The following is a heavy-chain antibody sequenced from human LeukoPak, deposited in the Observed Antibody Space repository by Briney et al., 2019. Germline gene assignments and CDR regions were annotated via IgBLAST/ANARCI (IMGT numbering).Heavy chain of an antibody. V-gene: IGHV4-59*01. CDR1: GGSISGSY. CDR2: IYYSGCT. Sequence: SETLSLTCTVSGGSISGSYWSWIRQPPGKGLEWIGYIYYSGCTNYDPSLKSRVTILVDTSNNQFSLRLNSVTAADTAVYYCARENTMVRGAFDAFDIWGQGTTVSVSS. CDR3: ARENTMVRGAFDAFDI. D-gene: IGHD3-10*01. J-gene: IGHJ3*02.